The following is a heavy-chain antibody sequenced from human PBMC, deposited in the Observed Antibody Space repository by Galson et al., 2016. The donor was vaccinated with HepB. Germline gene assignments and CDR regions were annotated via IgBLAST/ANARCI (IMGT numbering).Heavy chain of an antibody. V-gene: IGHV1-2*02. CDR1: KYTFTVYY. J-gene: IGHJ4*02. CDR2: ISPNSGGT. CDR3: AREAAPGDDYSLAY. Sequence: SVKVSCKASKYTFTVYYIHWVRQAPGQGLEWMGWISPNSGGTNYAQKFQGRVTMTRDTSITTAYMELSSLRSDDTAVYYCAREAAPGDDYSLAYWGQGTLFTVSS. D-gene: IGHD4-11*01.